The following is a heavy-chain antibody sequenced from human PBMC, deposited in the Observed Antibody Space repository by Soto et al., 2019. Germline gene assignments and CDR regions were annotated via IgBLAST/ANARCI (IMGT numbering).Heavy chain of an antibody. D-gene: IGHD7-27*01. CDR3: ARGWGRIFDY. J-gene: IGHJ4*02. CDR1: GGSFSGYY. V-gene: IGHV4-34*01. CDR2: INHSRST. Sequence: QVQLQQWSVGLLKPSETLSLTCAVYGGSFSGYYWSWIRQPPGKGLEWIGEINHSRSTNYNPSLKSRVTISVDTSKNQFSLKLSSVTAADTAVYYCARGWGRIFDYWGQGTLVTVSS.